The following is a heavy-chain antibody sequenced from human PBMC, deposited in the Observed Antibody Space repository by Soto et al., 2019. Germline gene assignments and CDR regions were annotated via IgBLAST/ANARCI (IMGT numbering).Heavy chain of an antibody. D-gene: IGHD6-13*01. J-gene: IGHJ4*02. Sequence: GGSLRLSCAASGFTFSSYAMSWVRQAPGKGLEWVSAISGSGGSTYYADSVKGRFTISRDNSKNTLYLQMNCMRAEETGVYYCAKDLYSSSWHYWGQGTLVTVSS. CDR3: AKDLYSSSWHY. CDR1: GFTFSSYA. CDR2: ISGSGGST. V-gene: IGHV3-23*01.